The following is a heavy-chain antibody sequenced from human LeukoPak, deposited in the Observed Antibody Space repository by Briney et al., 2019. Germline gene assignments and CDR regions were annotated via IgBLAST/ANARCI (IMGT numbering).Heavy chain of an antibody. CDR3: AKDLGRYYYDSSGSPC. V-gene: IGHV3-30*18. Sequence: PGGSLRLSCAASGFTFSSYGMHWVRQAPGKGLEWVAVISYDGSNKYYADSVKGRFTISRDNSKNTLYLQMNSLRAEDTAVYYCAKDLGRYYYDSSGSPCWGQGTLVTVSS. CDR2: ISYDGSNK. CDR1: GFTFSSYG. J-gene: IGHJ4*02. D-gene: IGHD3-22*01.